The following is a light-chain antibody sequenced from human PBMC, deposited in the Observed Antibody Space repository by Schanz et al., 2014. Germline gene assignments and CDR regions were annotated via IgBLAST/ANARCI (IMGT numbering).Light chain of an antibody. J-gene: IGLJ1*01. V-gene: IGLV2-8*01. Sequence: QSALTQPPSASGSPGQSVTISCTGTNSDVGGYNYVSWYQQHPGKAPKLMIYEVSKRPSGVPDRFSGSKSGNTASLTVSGLQAEDEADYYCCSYAGSNSPFVFGTGTKLTVL. CDR2: EVS. CDR1: NSDVGGYNY. CDR3: CSYAGSNSPFV.